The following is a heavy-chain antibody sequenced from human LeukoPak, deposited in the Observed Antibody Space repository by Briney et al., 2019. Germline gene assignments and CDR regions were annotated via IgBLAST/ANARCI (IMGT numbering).Heavy chain of an antibody. Sequence: GGSLRLSYAASGFIFTNYSMSWVRQAPGKGLEWVASIKHDGSEKYYVDSVRGRFTISRDNTMNSLYLQMSSLRAEDTAVYYCATDRGWRTSGYYLYYFEYWGQGTLVTFSS. D-gene: IGHD3-3*01. CDR1: GFIFTNYS. V-gene: IGHV3-7*01. CDR3: ATDRGWRTSGYYLYYFEY. CDR2: IKHDGSEK. J-gene: IGHJ4*02.